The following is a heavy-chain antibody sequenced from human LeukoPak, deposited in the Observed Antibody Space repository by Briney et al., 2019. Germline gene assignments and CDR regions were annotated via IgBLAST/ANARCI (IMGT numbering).Heavy chain of an antibody. CDR2: IYYSGST. J-gene: IGHJ6*03. CDR3: AKMYADGDYSYYYMDV. CDR1: GGSISSYY. D-gene: IGHD2-8*01. V-gene: IGHV4-59*12. Sequence: KSSETLSLTCTVSGGSISSYYWSWLRQPPGKGLEWIGYIYYSGSTNYNPSLKSRVTISVDTAKNQFSLKLSSVTAADTAMFYCAKMYADGDYSYYYMDVWGKGTTVTVSS.